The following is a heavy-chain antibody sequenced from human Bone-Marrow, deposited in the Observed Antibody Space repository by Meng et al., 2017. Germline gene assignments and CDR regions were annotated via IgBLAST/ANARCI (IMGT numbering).Heavy chain of an antibody. Sequence: EVLLLGVGGGVVQPGGSRVLSWAASGFTFSSYAKSWGRQAPGKGLEWVSAISGSGGSTYYADSVKGRFTISRDNSKNTLYLQMNSLRAEDTAVYYCAKGGAVNWFDPWGQGTLVTVSS. CDR2: ISGSGGST. J-gene: IGHJ5*02. CDR3: AKGGAVNWFDP. D-gene: IGHD1-26*01. V-gene: IGHV3-23*01. CDR1: GFTFSSYA.